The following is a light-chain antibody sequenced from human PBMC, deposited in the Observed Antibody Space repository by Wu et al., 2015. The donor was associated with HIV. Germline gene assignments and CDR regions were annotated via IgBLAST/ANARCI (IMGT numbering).Light chain of an antibody. CDR3: QQYNSPSLTYS. Sequence: DIQMTQSPSTLSASIGDRITITCRASQSIDTWLAWYQQKPGKAPKLLIFKASSLESGVPSRFSGRGSGTEFTLTIDGLQPDDFATYYCQQYNSPSLTYSFRQGTKLEIK. J-gene: IGKJ2*03. CDR2: KAS. V-gene: IGKV1-5*03. CDR1: QSIDTW.